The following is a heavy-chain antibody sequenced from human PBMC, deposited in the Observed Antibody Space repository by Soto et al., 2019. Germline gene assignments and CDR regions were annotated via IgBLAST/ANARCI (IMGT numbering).Heavy chain of an antibody. CDR1: GGSISSSNW. V-gene: IGHV4-4*02. CDR2: IYHSGST. J-gene: IGHJ6*02. D-gene: IGHD6-13*01. Sequence: SETLSLTCAVSGGSISSSNWWSWVRQPPGKGLEWIGEIYHSGSTNYNPSLKSRVTISVDKSKNQFSLKLSSVTAADTAVYYCARDWGGSWYSPNYYGMDVWGQGTTVTVSS. CDR3: ARDWGGSWYSPNYYGMDV.